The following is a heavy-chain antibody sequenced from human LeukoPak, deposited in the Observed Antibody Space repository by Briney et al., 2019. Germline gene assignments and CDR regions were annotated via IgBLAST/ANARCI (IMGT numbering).Heavy chain of an antibody. Sequence: SETLSLTCTVSGGSISSSSYYWGWIRQPPGEGLEWIGSIDYSGSTYYNPSLKSRVTISVDTSKNQFSLKLSSVTAADTALYFCARRSAAGNFFDYWGQGTLVTVSS. V-gene: IGHV4-39*01. D-gene: IGHD6-13*01. CDR1: GGSISSSSYY. CDR3: ARRSAAGNFFDY. J-gene: IGHJ4*02. CDR2: IDYSGST.